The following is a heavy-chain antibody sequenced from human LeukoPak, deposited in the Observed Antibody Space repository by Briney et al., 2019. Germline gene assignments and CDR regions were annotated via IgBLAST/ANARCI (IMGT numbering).Heavy chain of an antibody. CDR1: GYTFTSYG. V-gene: IGHV1-18*01. Sequence: ASVKVSCKASGYTFTSYGISWVRQAPGQGLERMGWISAYNGNTNYAQKLQGRVTMTTDTSTSTAYMELRSLRSDDTAVYYCARVVPAASFDWFDPWGQGTLVTVSS. J-gene: IGHJ5*02. D-gene: IGHD2-2*01. CDR3: ARVVPAASFDWFDP. CDR2: ISAYNGNT.